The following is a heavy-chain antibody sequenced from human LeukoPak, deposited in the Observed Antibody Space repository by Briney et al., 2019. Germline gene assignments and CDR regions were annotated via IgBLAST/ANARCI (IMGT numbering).Heavy chain of an antibody. CDR1: GGTFSSYA. V-gene: IGHV1-69*01. CDR3: ARGVVRGVMSWFDP. D-gene: IGHD3-10*01. Sequence: SVKVSCKASGGTFSSYAISWVRQAPGQGLEWMGGIIPIFGTANYAQKFQGRVTITADESTSTAYMELSSLRSEDTAVYYCARGVVRGVMSWFDPWGQGTLVTVSS. CDR2: IIPIFGTA. J-gene: IGHJ5*02.